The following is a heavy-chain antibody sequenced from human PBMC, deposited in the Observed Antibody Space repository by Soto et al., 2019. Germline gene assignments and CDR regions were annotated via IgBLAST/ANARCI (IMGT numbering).Heavy chain of an antibody. J-gene: IGHJ6*02. CDR3: AKGLGPYYYYGMDV. V-gene: IGHV3-9*01. D-gene: IGHD5-12*01. Sequence: EVLLVESGGGLVQPGRSLRLSCAASGFTFDDYAMHWVRQAPGKGLEWVSGISWNSGSIGYADSVKGRFTISRDNAKNSLYLQMNSLRAEDTALYYCAKGLGPYYYYGMDVWGQGTTVTVSS. CDR2: ISWNSGSI. CDR1: GFTFDDYA.